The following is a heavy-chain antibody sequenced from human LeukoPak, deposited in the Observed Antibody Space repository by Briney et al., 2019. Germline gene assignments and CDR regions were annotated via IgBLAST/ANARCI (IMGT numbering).Heavy chain of an antibody. V-gene: IGHV4-59*01. J-gene: IGHJ4*01. CDR1: GGSISSYY. Sequence: SETLSLTCTVSGGSISSYYWSWIRQPPGKGLEWIGYIYYSGSTNYNPSLKSRVTISVDTSKNQFSLKLSSLTAADTAVYYCARAVLSYCRGGSCPYFDYWGQGTLVTVSS. CDR2: IYYSGST. D-gene: IGHD2-15*01. CDR3: ARAVLSYCRGGSCPYFDY.